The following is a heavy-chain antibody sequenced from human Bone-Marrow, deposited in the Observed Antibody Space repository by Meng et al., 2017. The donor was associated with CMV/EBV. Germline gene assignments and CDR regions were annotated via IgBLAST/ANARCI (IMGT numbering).Heavy chain of an antibody. CDR1: GFTFSSYE. D-gene: IGHD3-3*01. Sequence: GESLKISCAASGFTFSSYEMNWVCQAPGKGLEWVSYISSSGSTIYYADSVKGRFTISRDNAKNSLYLQMNSLRAEDTAVYYCARDKRDYDFWSGYPPYYYYYGMDVWGQGTTVTVAS. V-gene: IGHV3-48*03. CDR2: ISSSGSTI. CDR3: ARDKRDYDFWSGYPPYYYYYGMDV. J-gene: IGHJ6*02.